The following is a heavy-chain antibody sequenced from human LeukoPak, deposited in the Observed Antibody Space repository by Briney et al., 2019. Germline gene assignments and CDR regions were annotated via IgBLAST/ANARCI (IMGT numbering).Heavy chain of an antibody. Sequence: ASVKVSCKASGYTFTSYSIHWVRRAPGQGLEWMGIINPSGASAMYAQKFQGRVTMTRDMSTATVYLDLSSLRFDDTAVYYCARGHGSGSTNWFDPWGQGTLVTVSS. CDR1: GYTFTSYS. D-gene: IGHD3-10*01. V-gene: IGHV1-46*01. J-gene: IGHJ5*02. CDR3: ARGHGSGSTNWFDP. CDR2: INPSGASA.